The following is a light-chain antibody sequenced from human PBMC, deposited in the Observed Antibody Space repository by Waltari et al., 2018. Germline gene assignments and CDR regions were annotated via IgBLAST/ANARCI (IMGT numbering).Light chain of an antibody. J-gene: IGKJ5*01. Sequence: DIVITQSTHPLPVTPGDPPPLSRGPSQSLLQSSGYNYLGWYLQKPGQSPQILFYLASNRAAGVPDRCSGSGSGKDFTPKSSRVEAEDAGVYYWMEALQSVTFGQGTRLEIK. CDR2: LAS. CDR1: QSLLQSSGYNY. V-gene: IGKV2-28*01. CDR3: MEALQSVT.